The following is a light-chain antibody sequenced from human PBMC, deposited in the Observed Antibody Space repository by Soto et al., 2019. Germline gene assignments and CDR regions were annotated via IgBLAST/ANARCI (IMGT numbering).Light chain of an antibody. V-gene: IGKV3-11*01. CDR1: QSVSSY. Sequence: EIVLTQSPATLSLSPGERATLSCRASQSVSSYLAWYQQKPGQAPRLLIYDASNRATGSPARFSCSGSGTDFTLSISSLEPEDFAVYYCQRRVYTCGQGTKLEIK. CDR3: QRRVYT. J-gene: IGKJ2*01. CDR2: DAS.